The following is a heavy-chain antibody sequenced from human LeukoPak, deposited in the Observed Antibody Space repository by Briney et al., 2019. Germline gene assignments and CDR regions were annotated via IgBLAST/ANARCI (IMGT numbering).Heavy chain of an antibody. CDR1: GGTFSSYA. D-gene: IGHD3-22*01. J-gene: IGHJ5*02. V-gene: IGHV1-69*04. CDR2: IIPILGIA. Sequence: GASVKVFCKASGGTFSSYAISWVRQAPGQGLEWMGRIIPILGIANYAQKFQGRVTITADKSTSTAYMELSSLRSEDTAVYYCAREYDSSGYYYLYNWFDPWGQGTLVTVSS. CDR3: AREYDSSGYYYLYNWFDP.